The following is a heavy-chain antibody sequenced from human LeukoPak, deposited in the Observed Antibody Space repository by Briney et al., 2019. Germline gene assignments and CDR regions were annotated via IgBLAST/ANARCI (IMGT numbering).Heavy chain of an antibody. V-gene: IGHV3-48*03. Sequence: PGGSLRLSCAASGFTFSSYEMNWVRQAPGKGLEWVSYISSSGSTIYYADSVKGRFTISRDNAKNTLYLQMNSLRAEDTAVYYCARDAPVNTALDYWGQGTLVTVSS. CDR1: GFTFSSYE. CDR2: ISSSGSTI. D-gene: IGHD5-18*01. J-gene: IGHJ4*02. CDR3: ARDAPVNTALDY.